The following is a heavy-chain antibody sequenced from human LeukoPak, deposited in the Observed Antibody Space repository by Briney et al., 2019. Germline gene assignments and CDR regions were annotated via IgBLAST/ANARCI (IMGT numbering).Heavy chain of an antibody. CDR1: GFTVNNNY. J-gene: IGHJ5*02. D-gene: IGHD3-10*01. CDR2: IFSGGTT. V-gene: IGHV3-66*01. Sequence: GGSLRLSCAASGFTVNNNYMSWVRQAPGKGLEWVSVIFSGGTTYYADSVKGRFIISRDSSINTLYLQMNSLRAEDTAVYYCARDGATYYYGSGRTNWFDPWGQGTLVTVSS. CDR3: ARDGATYYYGSGRTNWFDP.